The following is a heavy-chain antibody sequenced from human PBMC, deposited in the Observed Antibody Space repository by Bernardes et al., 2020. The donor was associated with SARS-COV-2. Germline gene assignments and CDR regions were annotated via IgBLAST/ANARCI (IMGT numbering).Heavy chain of an antibody. CDR1: GFTISSYS. J-gene: IGHJ6*02. CDR2: ISSSSSYI. V-gene: IGHV3-21*01. D-gene: IGHD2-2*01. Sequence: GGSLRLSCAASGFTISSYSMNWVRQAPGKGLEWVSSISSSSSYIYYADSVKGRFTISRDNAKNSLYLQMNSLRAEDTAVYYCARDLGSTSTYYYYGMDVWSQGTTVTVSS. CDR3: ARDLGSTSTYYYYGMDV.